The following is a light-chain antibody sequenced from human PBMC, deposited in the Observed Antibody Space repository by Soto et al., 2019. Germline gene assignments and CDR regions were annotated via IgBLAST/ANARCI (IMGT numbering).Light chain of an antibody. J-gene: IGKJ5*01. CDR2: DAS. Sequence: DLQMTQSPSTKSASVGDRVTITCRASQSIRTWLAWYQQQPGKAPKLLIYDASTLESGVPSRFSGSGSGTEFTLTIRSLQPDDFATYYCQQYDTSSTCGQGTRLRL. CDR1: QSIRTW. V-gene: IGKV1-5*01. CDR3: QQYDTSST.